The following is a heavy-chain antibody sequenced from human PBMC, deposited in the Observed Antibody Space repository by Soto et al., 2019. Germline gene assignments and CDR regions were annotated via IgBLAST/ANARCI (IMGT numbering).Heavy chain of an antibody. V-gene: IGHV1-18*04. D-gene: IGHD3-22*01. J-gene: IGHJ4*02. CDR3: ARHRFNYYDDTVYYYFDY. CDR2: ISGHNGNT. Sequence: XSAEVSCKASCYSFTSYGISWVRQAPGQGPEWMGWISGHNGNTNHPQSLQGRVTMATDTSRNTAYMELRSLRSDDTAVYYCARHRFNYYDDTVYYYFDYWGQGTLVTV. CDR1: CYSFTSYG.